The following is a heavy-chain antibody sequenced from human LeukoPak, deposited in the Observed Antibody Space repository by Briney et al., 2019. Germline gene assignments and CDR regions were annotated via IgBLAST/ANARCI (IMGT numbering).Heavy chain of an antibody. V-gene: IGHV3-23*01. J-gene: IGHJ2*01. D-gene: IGHD2-21*02. CDR1: GFTFSSYA. Sequence: GGSLRVSCAASGFTFSSYAMSCVRQAPGKGLEWVSTISGSGGSTYYADSVKGRFTISRDNSKNTLYLQMNSLRAEDTAVYYCAKGRWGGDSEKSFDLWGRGTLVTVSS. CDR2: ISGSGGST. CDR3: AKGRWGGDSEKSFDL.